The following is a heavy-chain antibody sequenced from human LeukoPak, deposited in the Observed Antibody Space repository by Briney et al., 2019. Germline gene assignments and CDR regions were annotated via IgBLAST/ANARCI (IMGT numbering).Heavy chain of an antibody. J-gene: IGHJ6*02. D-gene: IGHD3-10*01. CDR2: IYHSGST. CDR3: ASGKFGEFGMDV. CDR1: GGSISSGGYS. V-gene: IGHV4-30-2*01. Sequence: PSETLSLTCAVSGGSISSGGYSWSWNRQPPGKGLEWIGYIYHSGSTYYNPSLKSRVTISVDRSKNQFSLKLSSVTAADTAVYYCASGKFGEFGMDVWGQGTTVTVSS.